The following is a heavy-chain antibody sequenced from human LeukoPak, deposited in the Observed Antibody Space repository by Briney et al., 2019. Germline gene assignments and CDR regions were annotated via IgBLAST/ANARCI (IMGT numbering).Heavy chain of an antibody. J-gene: IGHJ4*02. Sequence: SETLSLTCAVYGGSFSGYYWSWIRQPPRKGLEWIGEINHSGSTNYNPSLKSRVTISVDTSKNQFSLKLSSVTAADTAVYYCARDPPFKYYGSGSYYNSGYFDYWGQGALVTVSS. V-gene: IGHV4-34*01. D-gene: IGHD3-10*01. CDR2: INHSGST. CDR3: ARDPPFKYYGSGSYYNSGYFDY. CDR1: GGSFSGYY.